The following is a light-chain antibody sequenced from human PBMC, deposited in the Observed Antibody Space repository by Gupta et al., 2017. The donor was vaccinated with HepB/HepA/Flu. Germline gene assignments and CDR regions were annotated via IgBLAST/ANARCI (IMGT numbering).Light chain of an antibody. CDR1: QSVSSY. J-gene: IGKJ2*01. Sequence: EIVWTQSPATLSLSPGKRATLSCRASQSVSSYLAWYQQKPGQAPRLLIHDACNRATGIAARFSGSGSGTDFTLTISSLEPEDFAVYYCQQRSNWPPYMYTFGQGTKLEI. V-gene: IGKV3-11*01. CDR3: QQRSNWPPYMYT. CDR2: DAC.